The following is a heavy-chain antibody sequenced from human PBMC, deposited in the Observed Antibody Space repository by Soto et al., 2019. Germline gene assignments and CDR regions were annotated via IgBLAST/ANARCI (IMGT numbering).Heavy chain of an antibody. J-gene: IGHJ6*02. V-gene: IGHV3-33*01. D-gene: IGHD5-12*01. Sequence: PGGSLRLSCAASGFTFSSYGMHWVRQAPGKGLEWVAVIWYDGSNKYYADSVKGRFTISRDNSKNTLYLQMNSLRAEDTAVYYCARDRGYGGLTCYGMDVWGQGTTVTVSS. CDR2: IWYDGSNK. CDR1: GFTFSSYG. CDR3: ARDRGYGGLTCYGMDV.